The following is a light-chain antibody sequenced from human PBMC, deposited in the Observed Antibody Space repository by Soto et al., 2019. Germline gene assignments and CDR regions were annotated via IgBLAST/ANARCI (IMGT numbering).Light chain of an antibody. CDR2: DAS. CDR1: QSVGRF. J-gene: IGKJ4*01. Sequence: EIVLTQSPATLSLSPGERATLSCRASQSVGRFLAWYQQRPGQAPRLLIYDASNRATDIPARFSGSGSGADFTLTISSLEPEDFAVYYCQHRSSWPLTFGGGTKVEIK. V-gene: IGKV3-11*01. CDR3: QHRSSWPLT.